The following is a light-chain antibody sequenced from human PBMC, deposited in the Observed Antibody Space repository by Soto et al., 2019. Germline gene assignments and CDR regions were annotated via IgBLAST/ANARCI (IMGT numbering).Light chain of an antibody. V-gene: IGKV3-20*01. J-gene: IGKJ1*01. CDR1: QSVGSVS. CDR2: GAS. Sequence: EIVLTQSPGTLSLSPGERATLSCRASQSVGSVSLAWYQQKPGQAPRLLIYGASNRAPGIPDRFSGSGSGTEFTLTISTLEPEDFAVYYCQQYGSLPRTFGQGTKVEIK. CDR3: QQYGSLPRT.